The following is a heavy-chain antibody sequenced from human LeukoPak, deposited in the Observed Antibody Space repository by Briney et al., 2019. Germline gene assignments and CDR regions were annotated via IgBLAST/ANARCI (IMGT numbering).Heavy chain of an antibody. D-gene: IGHD4-17*01. V-gene: IGHV3-7*01. CDR2: IRQDGSQK. J-gene: IGHJ4*02. CDR3: ARESGSVTSEVDFDY. Sequence: GGSLRLSCAASGFTVSSNYTSWVRQAPGKGLEWVATIRQDGSQKYYVDSVKGRFTISRDNAKNSLYLQMNSLRAEDTAVYYCARESGSVTSEVDFDYWGQGTLVTVSS. CDR1: GFTVSSNY.